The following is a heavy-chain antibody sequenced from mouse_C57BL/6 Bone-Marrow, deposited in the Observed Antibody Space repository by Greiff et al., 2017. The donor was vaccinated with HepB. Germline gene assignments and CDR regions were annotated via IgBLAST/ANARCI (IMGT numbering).Heavy chain of an antibody. D-gene: IGHD2-1*01. CDR3: GYGNYVGYFDY. CDR1: GYAFSSSW. Sequence: VQLQQSGPELVKPGASVKISCKASGYAFSSSWMNWVKQRPGKGLEWIGRIYPGDGDTNYNGKFKGKATLTADKSSSTAYVQLSSLTSEDSAVYFCGYGNYVGYFDYWGQGTTLTVSS. V-gene: IGHV1-82*01. CDR2: IYPGDGDT. J-gene: IGHJ2*01.